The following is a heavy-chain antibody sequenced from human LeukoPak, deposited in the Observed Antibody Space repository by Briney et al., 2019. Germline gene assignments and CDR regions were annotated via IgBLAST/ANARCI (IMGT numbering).Heavy chain of an antibody. V-gene: IGHV3-30*04. D-gene: IGHD2-21*02. Sequence: QSGGSLRLSCAASTFTFSSYTMHWVRQAPGKGLAWVAVISYDGRNKYYADSVKGRFTISRDNSNSMLYLHMNSLRDEDTAVYYCATGDCGGDCYSSYFDYWGQGTLVTVSS. J-gene: IGHJ4*02. CDR2: ISYDGRNK. CDR3: ATGDCGGDCYSSYFDY. CDR1: TFTFSSYT.